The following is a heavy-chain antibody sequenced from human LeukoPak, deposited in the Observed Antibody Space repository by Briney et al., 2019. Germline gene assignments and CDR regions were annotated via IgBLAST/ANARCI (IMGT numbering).Heavy chain of an antibody. J-gene: IGHJ4*02. Sequence: GGALRLSCAASGFTFRDYYMTWIRQAPGKELEWVAYISNTDDTIYYGDSVKGRFTISRDNAKGLLYLQMNILRVEDTAVYYCARASPGTPQYWGQGTLVTVSS. D-gene: IGHD3-10*01. CDR3: ARASPGTPQY. CDR1: GFTFRDYY. V-gene: IGHV3-11*01. CDR2: ISNTDDTI.